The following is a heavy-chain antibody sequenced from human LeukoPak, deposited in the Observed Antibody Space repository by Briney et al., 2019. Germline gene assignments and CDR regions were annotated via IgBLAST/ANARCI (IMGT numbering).Heavy chain of an antibody. CDR1: GFTFSQYW. J-gene: IGHJ4*02. V-gene: IGHV3-7*04. Sequence: GGSLRLSCVAYGFTFSQYWIHWVRQAPGKGLEWVANIKQDGSVKHYVGSAQGRFTISRDNAKNSLYLQMNSLGADDTAVYYCAGDISSSGGLEYWGRGTLVTVSS. D-gene: IGHD6-6*01. CDR3: AGDISSSGGLEY. CDR2: IKQDGSVK.